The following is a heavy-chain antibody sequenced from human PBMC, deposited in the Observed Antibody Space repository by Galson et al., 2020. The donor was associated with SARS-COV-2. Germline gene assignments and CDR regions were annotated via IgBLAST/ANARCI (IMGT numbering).Heavy chain of an antibody. V-gene: IGHV4-39*01. CDR1: GGSISSSSYY. CDR2: IYYSGST. CDR3: ARLPGLVVAVDV. J-gene: IGHJ6*02. D-gene: IGHD2-15*01. Sequence: SETLSLTCTVSGGSISSSSYYWGWIRQPPGKGLEWIGSIYYSGSTYYNPSLKSRVTISVDTSKNQFSLKLSSVTAADTAVYYCARLPGLVVAVDVWGQGTTVTVSS.